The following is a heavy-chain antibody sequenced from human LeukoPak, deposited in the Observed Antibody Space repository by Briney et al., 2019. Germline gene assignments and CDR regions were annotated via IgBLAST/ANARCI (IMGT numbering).Heavy chain of an antibody. D-gene: IGHD3-22*01. CDR3: ARDPKGYYDSSGT. CDR2: IYSGGST. CDR1: GFTVSSNC. J-gene: IGHJ4*02. Sequence: PGGSLRLSCAASGFTVSSNCMSWVRQAPGKGLEWVSVIYSGGSTYYADSVKGRFTISRDNSKNTLYLQMNSLRAEDTAVYYCARDPKGYYDSSGTWGQGTLVTVSS. V-gene: IGHV3-66*01.